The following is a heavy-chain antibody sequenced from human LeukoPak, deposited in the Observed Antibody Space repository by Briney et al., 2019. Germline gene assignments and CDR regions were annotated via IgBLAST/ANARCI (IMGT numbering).Heavy chain of an antibody. CDR1: GFTFSSYA. CDR2: VSGSGSST. Sequence: GGSLRLSCAASGFTFSSYAMSWVRQAPGKGLEWVSTVSGSGSSTYYADSVKGRFTISRDNSKNTLYLQMNSLRAEDSAVYYCAKERGFGESCRFHYFDCWGQGTLGTVSS. J-gene: IGHJ4*02. CDR3: AKERGFGESCRFHYFDC. D-gene: IGHD3-10*01. V-gene: IGHV3-23*01.